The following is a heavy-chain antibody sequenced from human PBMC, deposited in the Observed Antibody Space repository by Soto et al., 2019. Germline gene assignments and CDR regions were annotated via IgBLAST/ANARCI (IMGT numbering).Heavy chain of an antibody. CDR1: GYTFTTYG. Sequence: QVQLVQSGPGVKKPGASVKVSCKTSGYTFTTYGISWVRQAPGQGLEWMGWITTDKGKTTYAQKFQGRVDMTTDTSTSKAYMVLRRLRSEDTAVYYCATRAPAFDYWGQGTLVTVSS. V-gene: IGHV1-18*01. CDR3: ATRAPAFDY. J-gene: IGHJ4*02. CDR2: ITTDKGKT.